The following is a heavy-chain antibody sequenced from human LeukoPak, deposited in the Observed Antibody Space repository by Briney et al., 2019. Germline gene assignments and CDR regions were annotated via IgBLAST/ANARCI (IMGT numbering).Heavy chain of an antibody. V-gene: IGHV4-34*01. J-gene: IGHJ4*02. CDR3: ASKSTDHGELRFDY. CDR2: INHSGST. D-gene: IGHD4-17*01. Sequence: SETLSLTCAVYGGSFSGYYWSWIRQPPEKGLEWIGEINHSGSTNYNPSLKSRVTISVDTSKNQFSLKLSSVTAADTGVYYCASKSTDHGELRFDYWGQGTLVTVSS. CDR1: GGSFSGYY.